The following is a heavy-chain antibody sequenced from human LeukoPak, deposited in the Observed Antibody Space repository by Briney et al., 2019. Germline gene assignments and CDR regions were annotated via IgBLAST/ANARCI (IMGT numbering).Heavy chain of an antibody. CDR3: ARDVSDENGSSSRIHLDS. CDR1: GFRFRNNW. D-gene: IGHD6-6*01. CDR2: IKQDGSEK. Sequence: GGSLRLSCAASGFRFRNNWMTWVRQAPGKGLEWVANIKQDGSEKYYVDSVKGRLTISRDNAKNSLFLQMNGLRAEDSAVYYCARDVSDENGSSSRIHLDSWGQGTLVSVSS. V-gene: IGHV3-7*01. J-gene: IGHJ4*02.